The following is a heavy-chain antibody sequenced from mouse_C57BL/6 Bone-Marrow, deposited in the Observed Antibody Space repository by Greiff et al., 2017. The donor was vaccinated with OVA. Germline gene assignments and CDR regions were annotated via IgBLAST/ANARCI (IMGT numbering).Heavy chain of an antibody. Sequence: QVKLQQSGAELARPGASVKLSCKASGYTFTSYGISWVKQRPGQGLEWIGELNPRSGNTYYNETLKGKATLTADKSYSKAYMEIRSLTAEDSAVYCCARKGDFDVWGTGTTVTVSS. CDR2: LNPRSGNT. CDR3: ARKGDFDV. V-gene: IGHV1-81*01. J-gene: IGHJ1*03. CDR1: GYTFTSYG.